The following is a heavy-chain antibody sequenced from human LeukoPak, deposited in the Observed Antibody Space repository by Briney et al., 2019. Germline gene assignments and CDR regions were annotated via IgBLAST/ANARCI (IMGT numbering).Heavy chain of an antibody. CDR2: INHSGST. CDR1: GGSFSGYY. V-gene: IGHV4-34*01. CDR3: ARLTGGSGYYDYWFDP. J-gene: IGHJ5*02. Sequence: SETLSLTCAVYGGSFSGYYWSWIRQPPGKGLEWIGEINHSGSTNYNPSLKSRVTISVDTSKNQFSLKLSSVTAADTAVYYCARLTGGSGYYDYWFDPWGQGTLVTVSS. D-gene: IGHD3-22*01.